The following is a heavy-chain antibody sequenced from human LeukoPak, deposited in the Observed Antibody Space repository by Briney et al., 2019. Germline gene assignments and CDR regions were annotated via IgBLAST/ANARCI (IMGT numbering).Heavy chain of an antibody. Sequence: GGSLRLSCAASGFTLRDYYMSWIRQAPGKGLEWVSYICSSVSTIYYADSVKGRFTISRDNAKNSLYLQMNSRRAEDTAVYYCARAKRGSCCNFDYWGQGALVTDSP. CDR3: ARAKRGSCCNFDY. V-gene: IGHV3-11*01. D-gene: IGHD2-15*01. J-gene: IGHJ4*02. CDR2: ICSSVSTI. CDR1: GFTLRDYY.